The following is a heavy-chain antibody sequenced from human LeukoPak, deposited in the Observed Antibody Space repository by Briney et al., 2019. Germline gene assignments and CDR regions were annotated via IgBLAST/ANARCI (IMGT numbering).Heavy chain of an antibody. CDR3: ARESRWETVTFTPGFDF. Sequence: GGSLRLSCAASGFTFSSYGMHWVRQAPGKGLEWVAVIWYGGSNKYYADSVKGRFTISRDSSKNTLYLQMNSLSAEDTAVYYCARESRWETVTFTPGFDFWGQGTLVTVSS. CDR2: IWYGGSNK. D-gene: IGHD4-17*01. J-gene: IGHJ4*02. V-gene: IGHV3-33*08. CDR1: GFTFSSYG.